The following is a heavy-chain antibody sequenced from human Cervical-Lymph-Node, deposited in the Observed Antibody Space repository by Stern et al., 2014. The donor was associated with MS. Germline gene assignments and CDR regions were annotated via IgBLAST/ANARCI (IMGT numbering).Heavy chain of an antibody. Sequence: VQLLQSGGGLVQPGGSLRLSCAASGFSFSSYAMSWVRQAPGKGLEWVSAISGSGGSTYYADSVKGRFSISRDNSKSTLHLQMNSLRAEDTALYYCAKDRWSGYDYYGMDVWGQGTTVTVSS. CDR1: GFSFSSYA. CDR2: ISGSGGST. CDR3: AKDRWSGYDYYGMDV. J-gene: IGHJ6*02. D-gene: IGHD3-3*01. V-gene: IGHV3-23*01.